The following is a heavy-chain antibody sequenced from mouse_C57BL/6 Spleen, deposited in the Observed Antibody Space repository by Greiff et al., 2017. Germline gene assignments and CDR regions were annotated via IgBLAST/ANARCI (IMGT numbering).Heavy chain of an antibody. V-gene: IGHV3-6*01. Sequence: EVQLQESGPGLVKPSQSLSLTCSVTGYSITSGYYWNWIRQFPGNKLEWLGYISYDGSNNYNPSLKNRISITRDTSKNQFFLKWNSVTTEDTATYYCARGLDDYDWYFDVWGTGTTVTVSS. D-gene: IGHD2-4*01. CDR3: ARGLDDYDWYFDV. J-gene: IGHJ1*03. CDR1: GYSITSGYY. CDR2: ISYDGSN.